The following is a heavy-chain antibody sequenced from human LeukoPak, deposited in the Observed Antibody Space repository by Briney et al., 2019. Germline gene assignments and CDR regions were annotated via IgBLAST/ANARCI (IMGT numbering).Heavy chain of an antibody. Sequence: ASVKVSCKASGYTFTGYYMHWVRQAPGQGLEWMGRINPNSGGTNYAQKFQGRVTMTRDTSNSTAYMELSRLRSDDTAVYYCARAAVGIDYPFDYWGQGTLVTVSS. D-gene: IGHD1-26*01. CDR3: ARAAVGIDYPFDY. CDR1: GYTFTGYY. V-gene: IGHV1-2*06. CDR2: INPNSGGT. J-gene: IGHJ4*02.